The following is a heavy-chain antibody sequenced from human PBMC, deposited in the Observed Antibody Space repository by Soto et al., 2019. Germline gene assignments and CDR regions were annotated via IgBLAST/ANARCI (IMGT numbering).Heavy chain of an antibody. J-gene: IGHJ4*02. Sequence: QVQLMQSGAEVKKPGASVKVSCKASGDTFTDYYIYWVRQAPGQGLDWMGTVNPSGGLTTYEQRFLGRVTMTRDTSTSTLYMELTSLTSDDTAIYYCARGGHVLVVTAALDYWGKGNLVTVSS. CDR2: VNPSGGLT. D-gene: IGHD2-21*02. CDR3: ARGGHVLVVTAALDY. V-gene: IGHV1-46*01. CDR1: GDTFTDYY.